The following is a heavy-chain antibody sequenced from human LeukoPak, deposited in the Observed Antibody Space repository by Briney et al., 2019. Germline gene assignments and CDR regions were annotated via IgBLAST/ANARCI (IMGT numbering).Heavy chain of an antibody. V-gene: IGHV4-39*07. J-gene: IGHJ6*03. CDR1: GGSISSSSYY. CDR2: IYYSGST. CDR3: ARDSFGSALYYYYYYMDV. Sequence: SETLSLTCTVSGGSISSSSYYWGWVRQPPGKGLEWIGSIYYSGSTYYNPSLKSRVTISVDTSKNQFSLKLSSVTAADTAVYYCARDSFGSALYYYYYYMDVWGKGTTVTASS. D-gene: IGHD3-16*01.